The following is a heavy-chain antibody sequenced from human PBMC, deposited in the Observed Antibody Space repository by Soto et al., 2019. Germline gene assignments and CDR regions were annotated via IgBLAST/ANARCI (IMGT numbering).Heavy chain of an antibody. CDR3: ARDKDWAFDY. D-gene: IGHD3-9*01. Sequence: SETLSLTCTVSGGSISSGDYYWSWIRQPPGKGLEWIGYIYYSGSTYYNPSLKSRFTVSRDNAKNSLFLLMSSLRAEDTAVYYCARDKDWAFDYWGQGTQVTVSS. J-gene: IGHJ4*02. V-gene: IGHV4-30-4*01. CDR2: IYYSGST. CDR1: GGSISSGDYY.